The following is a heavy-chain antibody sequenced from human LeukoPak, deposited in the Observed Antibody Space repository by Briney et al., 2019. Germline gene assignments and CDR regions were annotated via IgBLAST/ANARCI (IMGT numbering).Heavy chain of an antibody. CDR1: GYTFTSYD. J-gene: IGHJ4*02. V-gene: IGHV1-8*01. Sequence: ASVKVSCKASGYTFTSYDINWVRQAPGQRLEWMGWMNPNSGNTGYAQKFQGRVTMTRNTSISTAYMELSSLRSEDTAVYYCARHSRDGYNFDYWGQGTLVTVSS. D-gene: IGHD5-24*01. CDR2: MNPNSGNT. CDR3: ARHSRDGYNFDY.